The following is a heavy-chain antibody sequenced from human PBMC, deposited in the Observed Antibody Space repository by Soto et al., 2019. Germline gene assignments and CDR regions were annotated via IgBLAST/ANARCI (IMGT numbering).Heavy chain of an antibody. CDR1: GFTFSDHF. J-gene: IGHJ4*02. Sequence: QVQLVESGGGLVKPGGSLRLSCAASGFTFSDHFMTWIRQAPGKGLEWVSKISDSGGTTFYADSVKGRFTVSRDNAKNSLYLQMDSLRTEDTAVYYCASDPYYYASGYWGQGTLVTVSS. CDR3: ASDPYYYASGY. CDR2: ISDSGGTT. V-gene: IGHV3-11*01. D-gene: IGHD3-10*01.